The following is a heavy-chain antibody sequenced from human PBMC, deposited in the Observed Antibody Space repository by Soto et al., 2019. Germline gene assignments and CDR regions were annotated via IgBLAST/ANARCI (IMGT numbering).Heavy chain of an antibody. D-gene: IGHD3-22*01. J-gene: IGHJ3*02. CDR1: GFTFSSYA. V-gene: IGHV3-23*01. CDR3: AKSRGYSLGGDAFDI. CDR2: ISGGGSST. Sequence: EVQLLESGGGLVQPGGSLRLSCVASGFTFSSYALTWVHQAPGKGLEWVSSISGGGSSTYYSDSVRGRFTISRDNSKNTLYLQMNSLRGEDTAVYYCAKSRGYSLGGDAFDIWGQGTMVTVSS.